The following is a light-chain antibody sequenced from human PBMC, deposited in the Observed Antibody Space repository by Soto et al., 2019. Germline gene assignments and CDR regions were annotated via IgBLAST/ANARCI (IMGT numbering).Light chain of an antibody. Sequence: DIQMTQSPSSLSASVGDRVTITCRASQSISSYLNWYQQKPGKAPKLLIYAASSLQSGVPSRFSGSGSGTDFTLTISSLQPEEFATYYCQQSYITSWTFGQGTKVEIK. CDR3: QQSYITSWT. CDR2: AAS. V-gene: IGKV1-39*01. CDR1: QSISSY. J-gene: IGKJ1*01.